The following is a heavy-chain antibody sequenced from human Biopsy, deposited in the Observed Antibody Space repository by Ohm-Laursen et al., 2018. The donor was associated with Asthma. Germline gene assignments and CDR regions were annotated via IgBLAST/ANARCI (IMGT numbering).Heavy chain of an antibody. J-gene: IGHJ6*02. CDR2: VFWGGST. CDR1: GGYTGSSDHH. V-gene: IGHV4-30-4*01. CDR3: ARVVSYGDIYFGIDV. Sequence: SETLSLTCRVSGGYTGSSDHHWAWIRQAPGKGLEWIGFVFWGGSTHYSRSLERRVSISIDTATNEFSMKLWSVTPADTAVYFCARVVSYGDIYFGIDVWGPGNTVVVS. D-gene: IGHD4-17*01.